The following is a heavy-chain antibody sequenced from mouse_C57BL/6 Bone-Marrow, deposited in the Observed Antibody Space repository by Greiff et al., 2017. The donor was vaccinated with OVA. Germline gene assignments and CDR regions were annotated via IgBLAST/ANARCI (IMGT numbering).Heavy chain of an antibody. CDR1: GFTFSSYG. D-gene: IGHD2-4*01. CDR2: ISSGGSYT. J-gene: IGHJ3*01. V-gene: IGHV5-6*01. Sequence: EVQRVESGGDLVKPGGSLKLSCAASGFTFSSYGMSWVRQTPDKRLEWVATISSGGSYTYYPDSVKGRFTISRDNAKHTLYLQMSSLKSEDTAMYYCARPYDYDEAWFAYWGQGTLVTVSA. CDR3: ARPYDYDEAWFAY.